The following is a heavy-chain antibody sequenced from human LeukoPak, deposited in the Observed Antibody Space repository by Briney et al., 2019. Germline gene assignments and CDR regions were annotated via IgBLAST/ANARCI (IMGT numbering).Heavy chain of an antibody. Sequence: SETLSPTCTVSGGSISSYYWSWIRQPPGKGLEWIGYIYYSGSTNYNPSLKSRVTISVDTSKNQFSLKLSSVTAADTAVYYCARTSYDSSGYYFDYWGQGTLVTVSS. J-gene: IGHJ4*02. CDR1: GGSISSYY. D-gene: IGHD3-22*01. CDR3: ARTSYDSSGYYFDY. CDR2: IYYSGST. V-gene: IGHV4-59*01.